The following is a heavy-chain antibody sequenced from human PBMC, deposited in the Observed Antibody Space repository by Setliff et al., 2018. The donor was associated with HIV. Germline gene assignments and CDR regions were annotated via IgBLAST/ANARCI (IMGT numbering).Heavy chain of an antibody. CDR3: ARGFYGDYYFDY. Sequence: GESLKISCQTSGYTFTSYWIAWVRQMPGKGLECIGVIYPDDSDTKYSPSFRGQVTISADKSINATYLQWHNLRASDTAMYYCARGFYGDYYFDYWGQGTLVTVSS. V-gene: IGHV5-51*01. CDR1: GYTFTSYW. CDR2: IYPDDSDT. D-gene: IGHD4-17*01. J-gene: IGHJ4*02.